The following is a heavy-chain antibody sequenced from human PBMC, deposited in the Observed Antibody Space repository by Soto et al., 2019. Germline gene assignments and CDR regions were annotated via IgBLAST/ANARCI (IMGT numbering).Heavy chain of an antibody. J-gene: IGHJ6*02. Sequence: HPGGSLRLSCAASGFTFRSYAMSWIRQAPGKGLEWVSTISGSGGSTYYADSVKGRCTISRDNSKNTLYLQMNSLRAEDTAVYYCAKGIIVIPVAMALYGLDVWGQGTTVTVSS. V-gene: IGHV3-23*01. CDR1: GFTFRSYA. CDR3: AKGIIVIPVAMALYGLDV. CDR2: ISGSGGST. D-gene: IGHD2-2*01.